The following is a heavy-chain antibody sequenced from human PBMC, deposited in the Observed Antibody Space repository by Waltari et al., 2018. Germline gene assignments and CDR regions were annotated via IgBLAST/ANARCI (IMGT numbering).Heavy chain of an antibody. CDR3: AGIAPAASYFDY. Sequence: QLQLQESGPGLVKPSETLSLTCTVSGGSISSSSYYWGWIRQPPGKGLEWIGSIYYSGSTHYNPALKSRVTISVDTSKNQVSLKLSSGTAADTAGYYWAGIAPAASYFDYWGQGTLVTVSS. J-gene: IGHJ4*02. D-gene: IGHD6-13*01. V-gene: IGHV4-39*01. CDR1: GGSISSSSYY. CDR2: IYYSGST.